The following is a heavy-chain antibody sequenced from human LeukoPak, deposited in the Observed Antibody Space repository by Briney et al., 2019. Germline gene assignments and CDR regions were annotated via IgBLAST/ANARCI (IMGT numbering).Heavy chain of an antibody. J-gene: IGHJ4*02. CDR2: IIPIFGTE. V-gene: IGHV1-69*05. Sequence: AVTVSCKASRGTFSSYAISGVRPPPAKGLEWVGGIIPIFGTENYAQKFQGRVTITTDKYTNTAYMELKILRSGDTAVYLCFRGFSRFYDAKGNDYWGQGTLVTVSS. D-gene: IGHD2/OR15-2a*01. CDR3: FRGFSRFYDAKGNDY. CDR1: RGTFSSYA.